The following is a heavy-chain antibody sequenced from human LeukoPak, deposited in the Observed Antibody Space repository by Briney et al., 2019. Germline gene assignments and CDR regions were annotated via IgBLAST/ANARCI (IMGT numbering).Heavy chain of an antibody. Sequence: QSGGSLRLSCAASGFTFSSYGMRWVRQAPGKGLEWVAVIWYDGSNKYYADSVKGRFTISRDNSKNTLYLQMNSLRAEDTAVYYCARDSHVLRFLEWSLGMDVWGQGTTVTVSS. J-gene: IGHJ6*02. V-gene: IGHV3-33*01. CDR2: IWYDGSNK. CDR3: ARDSHVLRFLEWSLGMDV. D-gene: IGHD3-3*01. CDR1: GFTFSSYG.